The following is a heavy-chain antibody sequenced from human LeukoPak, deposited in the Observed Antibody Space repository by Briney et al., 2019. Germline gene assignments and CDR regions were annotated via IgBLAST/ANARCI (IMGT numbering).Heavy chain of an antibody. CDR2: IDQDGSSQ. CDR3: ARSLWPEDY. D-gene: IGHD3-10*01. CDR1: GFAFSSYL. Sequence: TGGSLRLSCAASGFAFSSYLASWVRQAPGKGLEWVANIDQDGSSQNYVDSVRGRFTISRDNAKNSVYLQMNSLRAEDTAVYYCARSLWPEDYWGPGILVTVSS. V-gene: IGHV3-7*01. J-gene: IGHJ4*02.